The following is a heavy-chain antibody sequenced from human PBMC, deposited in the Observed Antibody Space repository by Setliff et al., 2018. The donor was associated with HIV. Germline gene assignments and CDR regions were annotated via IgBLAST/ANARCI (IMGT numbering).Heavy chain of an antibody. CDR3: ARDRGRGMAPSGILDYYYMDV. Sequence: GESLKISCAVSGFTFNDYYMSWIRQAPGKGLEWVSIIYSGGTTYYADSVKGRFIISRHNSNNTLYLQMNSLRAEDSAMYYCARDRGRGMAPSGILDYYYMDVWGKGTTVTVSS. D-gene: IGHD6-13*01. CDR1: GFTFNDYY. CDR2: IYSGGTT. V-gene: IGHV3-53*04. J-gene: IGHJ6*03.